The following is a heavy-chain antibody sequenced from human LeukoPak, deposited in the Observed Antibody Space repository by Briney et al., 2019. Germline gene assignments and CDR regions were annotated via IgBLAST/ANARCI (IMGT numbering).Heavy chain of an antibody. V-gene: IGHV3-23*01. CDR2: IGGIGATI. CDR3: ARGWFGDREGYYYGMDV. D-gene: IGHD3-10*01. J-gene: IGHJ6*02. Sequence: PGGSLRLSCAASGFIFSNYGMSWVRQAPGKGLEWVSAIGGIGATIYYADSVRGRFTISRDNSKNILYLQMNSLRAEDTAVYYCARGWFGDREGYYYGMDVWGQGTTVTVSS. CDR1: GFIFSNYG.